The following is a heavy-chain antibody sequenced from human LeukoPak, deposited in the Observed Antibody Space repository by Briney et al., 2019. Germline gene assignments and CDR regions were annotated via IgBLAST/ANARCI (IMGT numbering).Heavy chain of an antibody. CDR3: ARDKGGSRPFDY. V-gene: IGHV4-4*02. D-gene: IGHD1-26*01. J-gene: IGHJ4*02. CDR1: GGSISSSNW. Sequence: TPSETLSLTCAVSGGSISSSNWWSWVRQPPGKGLEWIGEIYHSGSTNYNPSLKSRVTISVDKSKNQFSLKLSSVTAADTAVYYCARDKGGSRPFDYWGQGTLVTVSS. CDR2: IYHSGST.